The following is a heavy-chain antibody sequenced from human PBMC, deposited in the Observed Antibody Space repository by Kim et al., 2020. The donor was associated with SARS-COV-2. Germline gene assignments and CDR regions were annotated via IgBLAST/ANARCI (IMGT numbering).Heavy chain of an antibody. D-gene: IGHD3-16*02. V-gene: IGHV3-11*06. J-gene: IGHJ6*03. CDR1: GFTFSDYY. CDR2: ISSSSSYT. Sequence: GGSLRLSCAASGFTFSDYYMSWIRQAPGKGLEWVSNISSSSSYTNYADSLKGRFTISRDNAKNSLYLQMNSLRAEDTAVYYCSTVGYYYVYWCYRDNYY. CDR3: STVGYYYVYWCYRDNYY.